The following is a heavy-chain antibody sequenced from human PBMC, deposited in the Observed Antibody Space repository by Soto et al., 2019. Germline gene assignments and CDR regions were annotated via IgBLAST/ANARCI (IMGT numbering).Heavy chain of an antibody. CDR3: AKDMIFGVVYYYYYGMDV. D-gene: IGHD3-3*01. CDR2: ISGSGGST. CDR1: GFTFSSYA. J-gene: IGHJ6*02. V-gene: IGHV3-23*01. Sequence: GGSLRLSCAASGFTFSSYAMSWVRQAPGKGLEWVSAISGSGGSTYYADYVKGRFTISRDNSKNTLYLQMNSLRAEDTAVYYCAKDMIFGVVYYYYYGMDVWGQGTTVTVSS.